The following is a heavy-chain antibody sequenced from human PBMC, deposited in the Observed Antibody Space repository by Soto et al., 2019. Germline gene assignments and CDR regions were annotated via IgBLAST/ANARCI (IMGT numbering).Heavy chain of an antibody. D-gene: IGHD2-15*01. CDR2: IYYSGST. Sequence: QLQLQESGPGLVKPSETLSLTCTVSGGSISSSSYYWGWIRQPPGKGLEWIGSIYYSGSTYYNPSLKRRVTISVDPSKNQFSLKLSSVTAADTAVYYCARHTPAISISDHWGQGTLVTVSS. J-gene: IGHJ4*02. V-gene: IGHV4-39*01. CDR3: ARHTPAISISDH. CDR1: GGSISSSSYY.